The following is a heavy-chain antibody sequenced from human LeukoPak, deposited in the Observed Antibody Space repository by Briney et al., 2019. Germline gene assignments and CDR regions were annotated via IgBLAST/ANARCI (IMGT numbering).Heavy chain of an antibody. CDR1: GGTFSSYA. Sequence: GASVKVPCKASGGTFSSYAISWVRQAPGQGLEWMGGIIPIFGTANYAQKFQGRVTITADKSTSTAYMELSSLRSEDTAVYYCARDAVGATRYYYYYYMDVWGKGTTVTVSS. J-gene: IGHJ6*03. V-gene: IGHV1-69*06. CDR3: ARDAVGATRYYYYYYMDV. CDR2: IIPIFGTA. D-gene: IGHD1-26*01.